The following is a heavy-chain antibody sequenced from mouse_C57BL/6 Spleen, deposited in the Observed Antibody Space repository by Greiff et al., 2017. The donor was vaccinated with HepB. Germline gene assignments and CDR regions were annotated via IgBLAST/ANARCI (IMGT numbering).Heavy chain of an antibody. CDR2: IYPGDGDT. CDR1: GYAFSSYW. J-gene: IGHJ3*01. D-gene: IGHD2-4*01. V-gene: IGHV1-80*01. Sequence: VKLMESGAELVKPGASVKISCKASGYAFSSYWMNWVKQRPGKGLEWIGQIYPGDGDTNYNGKFKGKATLTADKSSSTAYMQLSSLTSEDSAVYFCARGNYDYPWFAYWGQGTLVTVSA. CDR3: ARGNYDYPWFAY.